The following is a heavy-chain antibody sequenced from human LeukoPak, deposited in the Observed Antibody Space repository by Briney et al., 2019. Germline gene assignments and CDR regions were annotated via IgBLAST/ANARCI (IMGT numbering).Heavy chain of an antibody. V-gene: IGHV4-59*08. J-gene: IGHJ5*02. CDR1: GGSISSYY. CDR3: ARGDSSGWCPWFDP. CDR2: IYYSGST. Sequence: SETLSLTCTVSGGSISSYYWSWIRQPPGKGLEWIGYIYYSGSTNYNPSLKSRVTISVDTSKNQFSLKLISVTAADTAVYYCARGDSSGWCPWFDPWGQGTLVTVSS. D-gene: IGHD6-19*01.